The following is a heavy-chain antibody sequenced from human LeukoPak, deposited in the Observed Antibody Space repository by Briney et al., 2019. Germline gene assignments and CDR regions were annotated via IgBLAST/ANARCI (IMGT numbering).Heavy chain of an antibody. CDR1: GFTFISYG. J-gene: IGHJ4*02. CDR3: ARVAYSSSWYPPFDY. V-gene: IGHV3-30*19. D-gene: IGHD6-13*01. CDR2: ISYDGSNQ. Sequence: GGSLRLSCAASGFTFISYGMHWVRQAPGKGLEWVAIISYDGSNQYYADSVRGRFTFSRDNSKNTLYLQMNSLRAEDTAVYYCARVAYSSSWYPPFDYWGQGTLVTVSS.